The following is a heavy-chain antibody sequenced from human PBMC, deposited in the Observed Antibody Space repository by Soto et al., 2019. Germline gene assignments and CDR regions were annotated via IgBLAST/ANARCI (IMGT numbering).Heavy chain of an antibody. CDR3: ARDDGGYRYGRRQYHFDS. CDR1: GFPFSSYN. D-gene: IGHD5-18*01. Sequence: EVQLVESGGGLVKPGGSLRLSCAASGFPFSSYNMNWVRQAPGKGLEWVASISASSSIYYADSMKGRFTISRDNAKNSLYLHMNDHRAEDTAVYYCARDDGGYRYGRRQYHFDSWGQGTLVTVSS. V-gene: IGHV3-21*01. CDR2: ISASSSI. J-gene: IGHJ4*02.